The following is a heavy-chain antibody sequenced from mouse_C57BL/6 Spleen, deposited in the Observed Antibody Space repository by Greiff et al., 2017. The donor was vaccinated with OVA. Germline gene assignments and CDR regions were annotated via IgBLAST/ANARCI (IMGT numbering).Heavy chain of an antibody. CDR2: ISYDGSN. Sequence: VQLKESGPGLVKPSQSLSLTCSVTGYSITSGYYWNWIRQFPGNKLEWMGYISYDGSNNYNPSLKNRISITRDTSKNQFFLKLNSVTTEDTATYYCARDHVRGGYFDVWGTGTTVTVSS. CDR3: ARDHVRGGYFDV. D-gene: IGHD3-3*01. V-gene: IGHV3-6*01. J-gene: IGHJ1*03. CDR1: GYSITSGYY.